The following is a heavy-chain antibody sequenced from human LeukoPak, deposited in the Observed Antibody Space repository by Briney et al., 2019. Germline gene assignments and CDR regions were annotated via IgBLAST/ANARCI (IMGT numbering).Heavy chain of an antibody. CDR2: ISGSGGST. Sequence: GGSLRLSCAASGFTFSSYAMSWVRQAPGKGLEWVSAISGSGGSTYYADSVKGRFTISRDNSKNTLYLQMNSLRAEDTAVYYCAPPPNIAPAGSFDYWGQGTLVTVSS. CDR1: GFTFSSYA. D-gene: IGHD6-13*01. CDR3: APPPNIAPAGSFDY. J-gene: IGHJ4*02. V-gene: IGHV3-23*01.